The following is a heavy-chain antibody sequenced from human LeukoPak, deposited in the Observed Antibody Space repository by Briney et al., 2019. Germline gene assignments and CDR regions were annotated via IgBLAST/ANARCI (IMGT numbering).Heavy chain of an antibody. CDR3: ARERYSSSSHAFDI. Sequence: SVKVSCKASGYTFTSYGISWVRQAPGQGLEWMGGIIPIFGTANYAQKFQGRVTITADKSTSTAYMELSSLRSEDTAVYYCARERYSSSSHAFDIWGQGTMVTVSS. CDR1: GYTFTSYG. D-gene: IGHD6-13*01. CDR2: IIPIFGTA. V-gene: IGHV1-69*06. J-gene: IGHJ3*02.